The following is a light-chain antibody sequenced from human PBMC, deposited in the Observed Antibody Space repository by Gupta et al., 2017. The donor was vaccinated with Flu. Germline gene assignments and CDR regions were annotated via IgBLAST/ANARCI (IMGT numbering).Light chain of an antibody. CDR2: GNS. J-gene: IGLJ3*02. Sequence: TGPPSVSGAPGQRVTISCTGSSPNIGAGYDVHWYQQLPGTAPKLLIYGNSNRPSGVPDRFSGSKSGTSASLAITGLQAEDEADYYCQSYDSSLSGSRVFGGGTKLTVL. V-gene: IGLV1-40*01. CDR1: SPNIGAGYD. CDR3: QSYDSSLSGSRV.